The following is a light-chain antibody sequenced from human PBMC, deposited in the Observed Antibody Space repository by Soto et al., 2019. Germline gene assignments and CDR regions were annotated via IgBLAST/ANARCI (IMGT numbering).Light chain of an antibody. Sequence: QSALTQSASLSGSPGQSITISCTGTSSDVGGSDFVSWYQQHPDKAPKLIIYGVNDRPSGVSDRFSGSKSGNTASLTISGLQAEDEADYYCSSHTTSNTYVFGTGTKVTVL. V-gene: IGLV2-14*01. CDR3: SSHTTSNTYV. CDR1: SSDVGGSDF. CDR2: GVN. J-gene: IGLJ1*01.